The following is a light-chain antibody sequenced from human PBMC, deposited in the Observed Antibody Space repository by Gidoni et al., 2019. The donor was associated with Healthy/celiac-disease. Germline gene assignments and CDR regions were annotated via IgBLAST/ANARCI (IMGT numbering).Light chain of an antibody. Sequence: DIQMTQSPSSLSASVGDRVTITCRASQSISSYLNWYQQKPGKAPKLLIYAASSLQSGFPSRFSGSGYGTDFTLTISSLQPEDFATYYCQQSYSTPYTFXXXTKLEIK. CDR3: QQSYSTPYT. J-gene: IGKJ2*01. CDR2: AAS. CDR1: QSISSY. V-gene: IGKV1-39*01.